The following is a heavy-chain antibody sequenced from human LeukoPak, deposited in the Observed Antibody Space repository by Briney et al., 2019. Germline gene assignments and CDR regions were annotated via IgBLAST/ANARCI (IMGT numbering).Heavy chain of an antibody. CDR1: GYTFTSYG. D-gene: IGHD2-21*02. V-gene: IGHV1-18*01. J-gene: IGHJ4*02. CDR3: ARDRGSYCGGDCHFDY. Sequence: EASVKVSCKASGYTFTSYGISWVRQAPGQGLEWMGWISAYNGNTNYAQKLQGRVTMTTDTSTSTAYMGLRSLRSDDTAVYYCARDRGSYCGGDCHFDYWGQGTLVTVSS. CDR2: ISAYNGNT.